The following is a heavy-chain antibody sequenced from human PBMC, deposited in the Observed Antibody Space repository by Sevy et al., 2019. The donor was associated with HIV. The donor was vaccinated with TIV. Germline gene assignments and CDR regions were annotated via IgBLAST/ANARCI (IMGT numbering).Heavy chain of an antibody. Sequence: GGSLRLSCAASGFIFNTYAMHWVRQATGKGLEWVSAIGTAGDTYYPGSVKGRFTISRENAKNSLYLQMNSLRVGDTAVYYCARAYSSGWYDYWGQGTLVTVSS. CDR1: GFIFNTYA. CDR3: ARAYSSGWYDY. J-gene: IGHJ4*02. D-gene: IGHD6-19*01. CDR2: IGTAGDT. V-gene: IGHV3-13*01.